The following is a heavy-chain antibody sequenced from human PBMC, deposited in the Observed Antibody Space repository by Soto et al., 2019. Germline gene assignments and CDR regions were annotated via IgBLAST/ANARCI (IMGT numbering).Heavy chain of an antibody. V-gene: IGHV1-2*04. CDR1: GYTFTGYY. D-gene: IGHD3-9*01. CDR3: ARGTSLTYYYYGMDV. Sequence: ASVKVSCKASGYTFTGYYMHWVRQAPGQGLEWMGWINPNSGGTNYAQKFQGWVTMTRDTSISTAYMGLSRLRSDDTAVYYCARGTSLTYYYYGMDVWGQGTTVTVSS. J-gene: IGHJ6*02. CDR2: INPNSGGT.